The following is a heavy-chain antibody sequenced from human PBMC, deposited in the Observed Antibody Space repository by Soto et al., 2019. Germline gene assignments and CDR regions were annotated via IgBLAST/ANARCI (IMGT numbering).Heavy chain of an antibody. J-gene: IGHJ6*04. CDR1: GGSISSGDYY. CDR2: IYYSGST. D-gene: IGHD2-2*03. V-gene: IGHV4-30-4*01. CDR3: ARLNGYCSSTNCHGYYGMDF. Sequence: PSETLSLTCTVSGGSISSGDYYWSWIRQPPGKGLEWIGYIYYSGSTNYNAPLKSRVTISVDTSKNQFSLKLSSVTAADTAVYYCARLNGYCSSTNCHGYYGMDFWGKGTTVTVSS.